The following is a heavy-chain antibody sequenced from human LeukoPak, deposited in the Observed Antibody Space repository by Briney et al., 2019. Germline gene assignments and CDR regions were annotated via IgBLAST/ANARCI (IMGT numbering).Heavy chain of an antibody. Sequence: ASVKVSCKASGYTFTGYYMHWVRQAPGQGLEWMGWINPNSGGTNYAQKFQGRVTMTRDTSISTAYMELSSLRSEDTAVYYCARDHYYDSSGYYKPRYWYFDLWGRGTLVTVSS. J-gene: IGHJ2*01. D-gene: IGHD3-22*01. CDR1: GYTFTGYY. CDR3: ARDHYYDSSGYYKPRYWYFDL. CDR2: INPNSGGT. V-gene: IGHV1-2*02.